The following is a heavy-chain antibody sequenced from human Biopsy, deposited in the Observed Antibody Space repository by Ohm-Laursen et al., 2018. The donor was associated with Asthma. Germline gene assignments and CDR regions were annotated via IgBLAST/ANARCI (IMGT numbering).Heavy chain of an antibody. Sequence: SETLSLTCPVSGGSMTPTSHYWDWIRQAPGKGLEWIGYISYVGKTSYNPSLKNRFTISRDTSKNQLSLRLTSVNAADTAVYFCARRITIFGVVQKDHGMDAWGQGTTVIVSS. D-gene: IGHD3-3*01. CDR3: ARRITIFGVVQKDHGMDA. CDR1: GGSMTPTSHY. J-gene: IGHJ6*02. CDR2: ISYVGKT. V-gene: IGHV4-39*01.